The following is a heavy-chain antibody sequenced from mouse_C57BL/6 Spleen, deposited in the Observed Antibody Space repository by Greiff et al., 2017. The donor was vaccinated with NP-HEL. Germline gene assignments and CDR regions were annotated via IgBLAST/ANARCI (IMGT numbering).Heavy chain of an antibody. CDR3: ARCPHYYGSSYFDY. J-gene: IGHJ2*01. CDR2: IYPGSGST. D-gene: IGHD1-1*01. CDR1: GYTFTSYW. V-gene: IGHV1-55*01. Sequence: QVQLQQSGAELVKPGASVKMSCKASGYTFTSYWITWVKQRPGQGLEWIGDIYPGSGSTNYNEKFKSKATLTVDTSSSTAYMQLSSLTSEDSAVYYCARCPHYYGSSYFDYWGQGTTLTVSS.